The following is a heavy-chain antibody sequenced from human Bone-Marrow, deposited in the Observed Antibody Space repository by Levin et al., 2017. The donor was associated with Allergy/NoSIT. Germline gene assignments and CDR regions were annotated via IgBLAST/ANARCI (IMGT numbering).Heavy chain of an antibody. J-gene: IGHJ4*02. D-gene: IGHD2/OR15-2a*01. Sequence: GASVKVSCKASGYIFSSYAISWLRLAPGQGLEWMGWINSNTGDTRYAQKFQGRVNMTTDTSTSEVYMELRGLKSDDTAVYFCARDRIRGALLYFFGYWGQGTPVTVSS. CDR1: GYIFSSYA. CDR3: ARDRIRGALLYFFGY. V-gene: IGHV1-18*01. CDR2: INSNTGDT.